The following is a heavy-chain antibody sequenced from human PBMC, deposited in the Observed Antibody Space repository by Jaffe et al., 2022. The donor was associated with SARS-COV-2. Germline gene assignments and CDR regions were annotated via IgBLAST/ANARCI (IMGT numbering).Heavy chain of an antibody. V-gene: IGHV3-7*01. D-gene: IGHD1-26*01. CDR3: ARDVGGTLDI. Sequence: EVQLVESGGGLVQPGGSLRLSCVASGFTFSSYYLAWVRQAPGKGLEWVANIKQDGSGKNFVDSVKGRFTISRDNAQNSLYLQMNSLRAEDTALYYCARDVGGTLDIWGQGTMVTVSS. J-gene: IGHJ3*02. CDR2: IKQDGSGK. CDR1: GFTFSSYY.